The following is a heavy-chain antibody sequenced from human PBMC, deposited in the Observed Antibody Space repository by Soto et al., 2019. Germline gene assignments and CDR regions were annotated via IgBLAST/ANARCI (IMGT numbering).Heavy chain of an antibody. CDR3: AGRQEEAVTASEGNWFDP. Sequence: SETLSLTCTVSGGSMSNYYWNWIRQPPGGGLEWIGRTRNSGNTVYNPSLKGRLTASLDTSRHQLSLKLTSVNAADTAVYYCAGRQEEAVTASEGNWFDPWGQGTLVTVSS. J-gene: IGHJ5*02. CDR1: GGSMSNYY. CDR2: TRNSGNT. V-gene: IGHV4-59*01. D-gene: IGHD2-21*02.